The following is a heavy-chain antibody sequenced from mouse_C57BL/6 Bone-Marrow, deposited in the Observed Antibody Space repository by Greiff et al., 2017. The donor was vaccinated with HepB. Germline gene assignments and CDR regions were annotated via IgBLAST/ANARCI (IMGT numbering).Heavy chain of an antibody. V-gene: IGHV5-9-1*02. J-gene: IGHJ1*03. D-gene: IGHD2-3*01. CDR1: GFTFSSYA. Sequence: EVQGVESGEGLVKPGGSLKLSCAASGFTFSSYAMSWVRQTPEKRLEWVAYISSGGDYIYYADTVKGRFTISRDNARNTLYLQMSSLKSEDTAMYYCTRARLLGYWYFDVWGTGTTVTVSS. CDR3: TRARLLGYWYFDV. CDR2: ISSGGDYI.